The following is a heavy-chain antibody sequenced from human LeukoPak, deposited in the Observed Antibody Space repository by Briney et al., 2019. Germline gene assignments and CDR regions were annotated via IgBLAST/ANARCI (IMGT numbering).Heavy chain of an antibody. CDR3: ARGRLGTFDP. CDR2: IYHSGST. D-gene: IGHD1-26*01. CDR1: GGSISSGGYY. J-gene: IGHJ5*02. V-gene: IGHV4-30-2*01. Sequence: SETLSLTCTVSGGSISSGGYYWSWIRQPPGKGLEWIGYIYHSGSTYYNPSLKSRVTISVDRSKNQFSLKLSSVTAADTAVYYCARGRLGTFDPWGQGTLVTVSS.